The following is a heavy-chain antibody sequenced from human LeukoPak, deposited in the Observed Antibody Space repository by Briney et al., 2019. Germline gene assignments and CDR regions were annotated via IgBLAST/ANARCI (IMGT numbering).Heavy chain of an antibody. D-gene: IGHD3-22*01. Sequence: SETLSLTCTVSGGSISSSSYYWGWIRQPPGKGLEWIGSIYYSGSTYYNPSLKSRVTISVDTSKNQFSLKLSSVTAADTAVHYCARLIVVVITYFDYWGQGTLVTVSS. V-gene: IGHV4-39*01. CDR1: GGSISSSSYY. CDR3: ARLIVVVITYFDY. CDR2: IYYSGST. J-gene: IGHJ4*02.